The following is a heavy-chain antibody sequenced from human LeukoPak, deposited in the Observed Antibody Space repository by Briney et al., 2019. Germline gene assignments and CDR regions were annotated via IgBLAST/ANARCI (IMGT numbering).Heavy chain of an antibody. J-gene: IGHJ6*02. CDR1: GYTFTSYG. V-gene: IGHV1-18*01. D-gene: IGHD6-19*01. CDR3: ARETLSSGWYLGLGYYYGMDV. CDR2: ISAYNGNT. Sequence: ASVKVSCKASGYTFTSYGISWVRQAPGQGLEWMGWISAYNGNTNYAQKLQGRVTMTTDTSTSTAYMELRSLRSDDTAVYYCARETLSSGWYLGLGYYYGMDVWGQGTTVTVSS.